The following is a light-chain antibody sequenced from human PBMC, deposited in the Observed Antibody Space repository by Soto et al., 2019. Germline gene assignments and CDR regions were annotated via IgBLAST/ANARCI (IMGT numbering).Light chain of an antibody. Sequence: EIVLTQSPGTLSLSPGERATLSCRASQGVRSNYLAWYQQKPGQATSLLIYGASSRATGIPDRFSGSGSGTDFTLTLSRLEPEDFAVYYCQQLGTFGQGTKVEIK. CDR3: QQLGT. CDR1: QGVRSNY. CDR2: GAS. J-gene: IGKJ1*01. V-gene: IGKV3-20*01.